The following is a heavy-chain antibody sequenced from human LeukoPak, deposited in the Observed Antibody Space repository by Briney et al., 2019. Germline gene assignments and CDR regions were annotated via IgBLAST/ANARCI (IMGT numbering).Heavy chain of an antibody. D-gene: IGHD3-22*01. V-gene: IGHV1-69*13. CDR3: ASEPRTYYYDSSGYYYFDY. CDR2: IIPIFGTA. Sequence: ASVKVSCKASGGTFSSYAISWVRQAPGQGLEWMGGIIPIFGTANYAQKFQGRVTITADESTSTAYMELSSLRSEDTAVYYCASEPRTYYYDSSGYYYFDYWGQGTLVTVPS. CDR1: GGTFSSYA. J-gene: IGHJ4*02.